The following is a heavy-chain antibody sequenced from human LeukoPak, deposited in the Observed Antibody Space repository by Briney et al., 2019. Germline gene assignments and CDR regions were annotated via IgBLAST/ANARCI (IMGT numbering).Heavy chain of an antibody. CDR2: TYYRSKWYN. J-gene: IGHJ4*02. D-gene: IGHD2-21*01. CDR1: GDSVSSNSAT. V-gene: IGHV6-1*01. CDR3: ARGDNIVVVIAAYYFDY. Sequence: SQTLSLTCAISGDSVSSNSATSHWIRQSPSRGLEWLGRTYYRSKWYNDYGTSVKSRLTINPETSKNQFSLQLNSVTPEDTAVYYCARGDNIVVVIAAYYFDYWGQGTLVTVSS.